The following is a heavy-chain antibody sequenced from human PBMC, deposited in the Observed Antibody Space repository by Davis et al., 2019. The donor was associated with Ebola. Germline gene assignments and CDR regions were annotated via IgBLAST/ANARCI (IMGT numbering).Heavy chain of an antibody. Sequence: PGGSLRLSCAASGFTFSSYAMSWVRQAPGKGLEWVSAISGSGGSTYYADSVKGRFTISRDNSKNTLYLQMNSLRAEDTAVYYCARKRRYCSSTSCYTFDYWGQGTLVTVSS. CDR3: ARKRRYCSSTSCYTFDY. CDR2: ISGSGGST. V-gene: IGHV3-23*01. J-gene: IGHJ4*02. CDR1: GFTFSSYA. D-gene: IGHD2-2*02.